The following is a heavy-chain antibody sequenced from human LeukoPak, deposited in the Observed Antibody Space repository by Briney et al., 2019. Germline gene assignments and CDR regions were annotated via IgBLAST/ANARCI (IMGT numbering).Heavy chain of an antibody. CDR1: GGSFSGYY. J-gene: IGHJ4*02. V-gene: IGHV4-34*01. Sequence: PSETLSLTCAVYGGSFSGYYWSWIRQPPGKGLEWIGEIKHSGSTNYNPSLKSRVTISVDTSKNQFSLKLSSVTAADTAVYYCARGMGIAVAGQVGATSGYDYWGQGTLVTVSS. D-gene: IGHD6-19*01. CDR2: IKHSGST. CDR3: ARGMGIAVAGQVGATSGYDY.